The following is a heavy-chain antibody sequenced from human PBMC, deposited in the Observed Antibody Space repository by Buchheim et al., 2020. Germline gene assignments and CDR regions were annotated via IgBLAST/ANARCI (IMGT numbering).Heavy chain of an antibody. J-gene: IGHJ6*02. Sequence: QVQLQESGPGLVKPSETLSLTCTVSGGSISSYYWSWIRQPPGKGLEWIGYIYYSGSTNYNPSLKSRVTISVDTSKNQFSLKLSSVTAADTAVYYCARSPYYYDSSGYLSYYYYYYGMDVWDQGTT. CDR2: IYYSGST. D-gene: IGHD3-22*01. CDR1: GGSISSYY. V-gene: IGHV4-59*01. CDR3: ARSPYYYDSSGYLSYYYYYYGMDV.